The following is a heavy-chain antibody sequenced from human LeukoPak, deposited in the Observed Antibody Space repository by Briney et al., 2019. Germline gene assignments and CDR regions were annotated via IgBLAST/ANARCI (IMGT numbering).Heavy chain of an antibody. V-gene: IGHV4-59*08. CDR2: IYYSVST. J-gene: IGHJ3*02. CDR3: ARFKVVITPFYAFDI. Sequence: SETLSLTCTVSGGSISSYYWSWIRQPPGKGLEWIGYIYYSVSTNYNPSLKSRVTISVDTSKNQFSLKLSSVTAADTAVYYCARFKVVITPFYAFDIWGQGTMVTVSS. CDR1: GGSISSYY. D-gene: IGHD3-22*01.